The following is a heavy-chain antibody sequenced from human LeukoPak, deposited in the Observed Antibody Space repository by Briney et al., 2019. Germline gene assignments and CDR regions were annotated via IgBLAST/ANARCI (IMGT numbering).Heavy chain of an antibody. CDR1: GFTFNTFA. J-gene: IGHJ3*02. CDR3: ANEVGAERAFDI. D-gene: IGHD1-26*01. CDR2: ISGSGGRT. V-gene: IGHV3-23*01. Sequence: GGSLRLSCAASGFTFNTFAMSWVRQAPGKGLEWVSVISGSGGRTYYADSVKGRFTISRDNSKNTLYLQMNSLRAEDTAVYYCANEVGAERAFDIWGQGTMVTVSS.